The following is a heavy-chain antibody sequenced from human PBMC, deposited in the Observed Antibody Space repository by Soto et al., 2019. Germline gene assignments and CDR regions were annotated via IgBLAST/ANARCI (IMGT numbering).Heavy chain of an antibody. V-gene: IGHV3-33*01. CDR1: GFTFSSYG. Sequence: QVQLVESGGGVVQPGRSLRLSCAASGFTFSSYGMHWVRQAPGKGLEWVAVIWYDGSNKYCADSVKGRFTISRDNSKNTLYLQMNSLRAEDTAVYYCARDFYDSSGYSHGNLDYWGQGTLVTVSS. CDR3: ARDFYDSSGYSHGNLDY. J-gene: IGHJ4*02. CDR2: IWYDGSNK. D-gene: IGHD3-22*01.